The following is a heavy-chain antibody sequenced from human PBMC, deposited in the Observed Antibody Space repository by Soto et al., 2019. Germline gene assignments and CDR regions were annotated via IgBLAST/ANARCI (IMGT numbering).Heavy chain of an antibody. V-gene: IGHV1-18*01. CDR2: ISAYNGNT. CDR1: GYTFTSYG. CDR3: AREHTAFPMDV. J-gene: IGHJ6*02. Sequence: QVQLVQSGAEVKKPGASVKVSCKASGYTFTSYGISWVRQAPGQGLEWMGWISAYNGNTKDAQKCQGRVTMTTDTSTSTANMELSSLRSDDTAVYYCAREHTAFPMDVWGQGTTVTVSS.